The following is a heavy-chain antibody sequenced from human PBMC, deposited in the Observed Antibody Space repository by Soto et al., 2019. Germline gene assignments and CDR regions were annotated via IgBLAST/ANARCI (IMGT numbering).Heavy chain of an antibody. D-gene: IGHD3-16*01. CDR2: INHSGST. CDR1: GGSFSGYY. Sequence: SETLSLTCAVYGGSFSGYYWSWIRQPPGKGLEWIGEINHSGSTNYNPSLKSRVTISVDTSKNQFSLKLSSVTAADTAVYYCARESMITFGGVISGMDVWGQGNTLTISS. V-gene: IGHV4-34*01. CDR3: ARESMITFGGVISGMDV. J-gene: IGHJ6*02.